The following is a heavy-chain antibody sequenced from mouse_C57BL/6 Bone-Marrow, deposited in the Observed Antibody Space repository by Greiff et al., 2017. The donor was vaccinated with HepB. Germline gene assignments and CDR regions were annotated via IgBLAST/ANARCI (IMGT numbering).Heavy chain of an antibody. CDR2: IYPRSGNT. CDR1: GYTFTSYG. J-gene: IGHJ3*01. CDR3: GRENYYGSSLFAY. Sequence: VKLQEPGAELARPGASVKLSCKASGYTFTSYGISWVKQRTGQGLEWIGEIYPRSGNTYYNEKFKGKATLTADKSSSTAYMELRSLTSEDYAVYFCGRENYYGSSLFAYWGQGTVVTVSA. V-gene: IGHV1-81*01. D-gene: IGHD1-1*01.